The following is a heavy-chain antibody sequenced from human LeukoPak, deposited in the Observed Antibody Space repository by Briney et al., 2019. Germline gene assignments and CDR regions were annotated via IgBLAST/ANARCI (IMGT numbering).Heavy chain of an antibody. D-gene: IGHD2-2*01. J-gene: IGHJ4*02. CDR2: IYYSGST. Sequence: SETLSLTCTVSGGSISNYCWSWIRQPPGKGLEWIGYIYYSGSTNYNPSLKSRVIISVDTSKNQFSLKLNSVTAADTAVYYCARGKYHLPEDWGQGTLVTVSS. CDR3: ARGKYHLPED. V-gene: IGHV4-59*01. CDR1: GGSISNYC.